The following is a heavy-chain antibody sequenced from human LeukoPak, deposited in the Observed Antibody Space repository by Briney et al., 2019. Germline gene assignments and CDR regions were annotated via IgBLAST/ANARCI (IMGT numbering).Heavy chain of an antibody. CDR1: GGSIGSDY. CDR2: IYYTGGT. D-gene: IGHD2-21*02. J-gene: IGHJ4*02. V-gene: IGHV4-59*08. CDR3: ASLYCGGDCYPDY. Sequence: PSETLSLTCTVSGGSIGSDYWTWIRQPPGKGLEYIGYIYYTGGTNYNPSLKSRVTISVDTSKNQFSLKLSSVTAADTAVYYCASLYCGGDCYPDYWGQGTLVTVSS.